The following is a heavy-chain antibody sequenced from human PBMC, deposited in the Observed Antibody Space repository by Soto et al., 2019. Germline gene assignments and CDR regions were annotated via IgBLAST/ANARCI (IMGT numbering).Heavy chain of an antibody. D-gene: IGHD1-7*01. CDR3: AKTLGLTGTRPNYYGMDV. Sequence: QVQLVESGGGVVQPGRSLRLSCAASGFTFSSYGMHWVRQAPGKGLEWVAVISYDGSNKYYADSVKGRFTISRDNSKNTLYLQMNSLRAEDTAVYYCAKTLGLTGTRPNYYGMDVWGQGTTVTVSS. V-gene: IGHV3-30*18. CDR2: ISYDGSNK. J-gene: IGHJ6*02. CDR1: GFTFSSYG.